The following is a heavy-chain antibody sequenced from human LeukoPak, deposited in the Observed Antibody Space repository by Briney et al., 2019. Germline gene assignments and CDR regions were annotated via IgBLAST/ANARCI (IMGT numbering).Heavy chain of an antibody. D-gene: IGHD2-15*01. CDR1: GFTFSSYS. J-gene: IGHJ4*02. CDR3: ARVSQTPGGRGYFDY. V-gene: IGHV3-48*01. Sequence: PGGSLRLSCAASGFTFSSYSMNWVRQAPGKGLEWVSYISSSSTIYYADSVKGRFTISRDNAKNSLYLQMNSPRAEDTAVYYCARVSQTPGGRGYFDYWGQGTLVTVSS. CDR2: ISSSSTI.